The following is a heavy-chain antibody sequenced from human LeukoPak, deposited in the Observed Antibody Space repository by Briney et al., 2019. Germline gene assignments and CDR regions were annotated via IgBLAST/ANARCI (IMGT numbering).Heavy chain of an antibody. J-gene: IGHJ4*02. D-gene: IGHD5-12*01. CDR3: ARGLYSGYDSLKNFDY. CDR1: RGTFSKYA. V-gene: IGHV1-69*04. Sequence: SVKVSCKASRGTFSKYAISWVRQAPAQGLEWMGRITPILNITHYAQKFQGRVTIAADKSTSTAYMELRSLRSDDTAVYYCARGLYSGYDSLKNFDYWGQGTLVTVSS. CDR2: ITPILNIT.